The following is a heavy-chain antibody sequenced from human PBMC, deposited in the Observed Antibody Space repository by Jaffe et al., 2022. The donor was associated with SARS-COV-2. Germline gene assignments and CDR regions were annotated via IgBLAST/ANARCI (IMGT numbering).Heavy chain of an antibody. CDR3: ARVLSHAYYDFWSGSYWFDP. J-gene: IGHJ5*02. CDR2: IYYSGST. D-gene: IGHD3-3*01. V-gene: IGHV4-59*01. Sequence: QVQLQESGPGLVKPSETLSLTCTVSGGSISSYYWSWIRQPPGKGLEWIGYIYYSGSTNYNPSLKSRVTISVDTSKNQFSLKLSSVTAADTAVYYCARVLSHAYYDFWSGSYWFDPWGQGTLVTVSS. CDR1: GGSISSYY.